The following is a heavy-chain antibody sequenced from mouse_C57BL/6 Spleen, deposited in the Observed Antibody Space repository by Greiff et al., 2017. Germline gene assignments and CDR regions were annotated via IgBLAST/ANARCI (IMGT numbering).Heavy chain of an antibody. CDR2: ISYSGST. V-gene: IGHV3-1*01. D-gene: IGHD1-1*01. Sequence: VQLKESGPGMVTPSPSLSLPCTVTGYSITSGYDWHWIRPFPGNKLEWMGYISYSGSTNYNPSLKSRISITHDTSKNHFFLKLNSVTTEDTATYYCARRDYGSSTGYFDGWGTGTTVTVSS. CDR1: GYSITSGYD. J-gene: IGHJ1*03. CDR3: ARRDYGSSTGYFDG.